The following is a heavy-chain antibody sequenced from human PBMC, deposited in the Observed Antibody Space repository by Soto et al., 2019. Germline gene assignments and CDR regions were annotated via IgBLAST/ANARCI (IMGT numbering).Heavy chain of an antibody. D-gene: IGHD1-7*01. Sequence: QEQLVESGGGVVQPGTSLRLSCAVPGGIFHGYGMHWVRQAPGKGLEWVAIIRFDGSNEDYADSVKGRFTISRDNSKNTLYLQMNTLGAEDPAVYYCASDGIGGTVFRGYLDYWGRGTVVTVSS. CDR1: GGIFHGYG. V-gene: IGHV3-33*01. CDR3: ASDGIGGTVFRGYLDY. J-gene: IGHJ4*02. CDR2: IRFDGSNE.